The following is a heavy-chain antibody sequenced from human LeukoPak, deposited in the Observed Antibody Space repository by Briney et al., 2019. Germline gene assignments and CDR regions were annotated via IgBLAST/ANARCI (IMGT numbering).Heavy chain of an antibody. V-gene: IGHV3-11*04. J-gene: IGHJ6*04. D-gene: IGHD2-2*01. CDR3: ARDTGYCSSTSCYGVLMDV. Sequence: PGGSLRLSCAASGFTFSDYYMSWIRQAPGKGLEWVSYISSSGSTIYYADSVKGRFTISRDNAKNSLYLQMNSLRAEDTAVYYCARDTGYCSSTSCYGVLMDVWGKGTTVTVSS. CDR1: GFTFSDYY. CDR2: ISSSGSTI.